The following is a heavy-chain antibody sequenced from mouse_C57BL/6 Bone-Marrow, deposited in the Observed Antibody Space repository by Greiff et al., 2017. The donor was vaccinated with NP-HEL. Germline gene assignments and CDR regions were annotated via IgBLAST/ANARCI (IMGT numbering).Heavy chain of an antibody. Sequence: QVQLKESGAELARPGASVKLSCKASGYTFTSYGISWVKQRPGQGLEWIGEIYPRSGNTYYNEKFKGKATLTADKSSSTAYMELRSLTSEDSAVYFCARLARTAQAIDPTSLFDYWGQGTTLTVSS. CDR3: ARLARTAQAIDPTSLFDY. CDR2: IYPRSGNT. CDR1: GYTFTSYG. V-gene: IGHV1-81*01. D-gene: IGHD3-2*02. J-gene: IGHJ2*01.